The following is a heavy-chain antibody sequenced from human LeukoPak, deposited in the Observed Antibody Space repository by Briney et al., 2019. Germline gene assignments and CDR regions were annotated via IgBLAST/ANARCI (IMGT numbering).Heavy chain of an antibody. CDR3: ARDRGINYYDSRGTMAY. J-gene: IGHJ4*02. V-gene: IGHV1-2*02. CDR2: INPNSGGT. D-gene: IGHD3-22*01. Sequence: ASVKVSCKASGYTFTCYYMHWVRQAPGQGLEWMGWINPNSGGTNYAQKFQGRVTMTRDTSISTAYIELSRLRSDDTAVYYCARDRGINYYDSRGTMAYWGQGTLVTVSS. CDR1: GYTFTCYY.